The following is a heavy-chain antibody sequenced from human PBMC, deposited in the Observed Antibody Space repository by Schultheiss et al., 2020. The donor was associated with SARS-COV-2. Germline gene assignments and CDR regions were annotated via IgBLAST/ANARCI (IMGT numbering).Heavy chain of an antibody. Sequence: SETLSLTCTVSGGSISSYYWSWIRQPPGKGLEWIGYIYYSGSTNYNPSLKSLFNISVDTSKNQFSLKLSSVTAADTAVYYCARDTRAYCSGVSCNLFDPWCQGTLVTVSS. CDR1: GGSISSYY. V-gene: IGHV4-59*01. CDR2: IYYSGST. J-gene: IGHJ5*02. D-gene: IGHD2-15*01. CDR3: ARDTRAYCSGVSCNLFDP.